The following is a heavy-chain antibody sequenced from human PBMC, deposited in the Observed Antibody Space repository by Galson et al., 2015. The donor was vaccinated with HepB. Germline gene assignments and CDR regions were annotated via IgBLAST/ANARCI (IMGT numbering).Heavy chain of an antibody. D-gene: IGHD1-26*01. CDR3: ARRRSGSYSDY. J-gene: IGHJ4*02. V-gene: IGHV5-51*01. CDR2: IDPGDSIT. Sequence: QSGAEMKAPGESLKISCKGSGYTFTSHWIGWVRQMPGKGLEWMAIIDPGDSITRYSPSFQGQVTISVDRSISAAYLQWNSLKASDTAMYYCARRRSGSYSDYWGQGTLVTVSS. CDR1: GYTFTSHW.